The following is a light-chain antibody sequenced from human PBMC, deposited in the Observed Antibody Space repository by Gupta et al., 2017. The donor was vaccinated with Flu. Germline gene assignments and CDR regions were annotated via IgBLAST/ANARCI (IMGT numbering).Light chain of an antibody. CDR3: QQSYSTPLT. CDR1: QSVRSY. V-gene: IGKV1-39*01. Sequence: IQMTPSPSFLSSSVGDRVTITCRASQSVRSYFNWYQQKPGKAPKLLIYAASSLHSGVPSRFSGSGSGTDFTLIIGSLQPEDFGTYYCQQSYSTPLTFGEGTNVEIK. J-gene: IGKJ4*01. CDR2: AAS.